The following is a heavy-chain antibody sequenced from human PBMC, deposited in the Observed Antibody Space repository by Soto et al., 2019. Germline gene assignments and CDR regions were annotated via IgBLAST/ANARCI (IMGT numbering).Heavy chain of an antibody. CDR1: GYTFTSYG. V-gene: IGHV1-18*01. D-gene: IGHD4-17*01. Sequence: QVQLVQSGAEVKKPGASVKVSCKASGYTFTSYGISWVRQAPGQGLEWMGWISAYNGNTNYAQKLQGRVTMTTEASTSTAYMELRGLRSDDTAVYYCARDWETTVTTQPDYWGQGTLVTVSS. J-gene: IGHJ4*02. CDR2: ISAYNGNT. CDR3: ARDWETTVTTQPDY.